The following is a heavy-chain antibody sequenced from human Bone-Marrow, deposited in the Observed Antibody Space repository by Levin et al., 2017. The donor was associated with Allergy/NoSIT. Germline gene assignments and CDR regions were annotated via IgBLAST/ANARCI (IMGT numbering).Heavy chain of an antibody. D-gene: IGHD3-10*01. J-gene: IGHJ4*02. CDR3: ARVSGTPRGCSDY. V-gene: IGHV3-20*04. CDR2: INWNGGST. Sequence: PGVSLRLSCAASGFTFDDYGMSWVRQAPGKGLEWVSGINWNGGSTGYGDSVKGRFTISRDNAKNSLYLQMNSLRGEDTALYYCARVSGTPRGCSDYWGQGTLVTVSS. CDR1: GFTFDDYG.